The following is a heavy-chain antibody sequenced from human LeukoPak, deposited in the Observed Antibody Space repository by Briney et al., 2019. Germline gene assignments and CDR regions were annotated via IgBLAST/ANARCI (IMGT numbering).Heavy chain of an antibody. D-gene: IGHD1-26*01. CDR3: AGGIVRVHAY. Sequence: SETLSLTCGASDFSINSAYYWGWIRQPPGKGLEWIGSFYHGGDTYYNPSLKSRVTISVDTPKNQFSLKLRSVTAADTAVYYCAGGIVRVHAYWGQGILVTVSS. J-gene: IGHJ4*02. CDR2: FYHGGDT. V-gene: IGHV4-38-2*01. CDR1: DFSINSAYY.